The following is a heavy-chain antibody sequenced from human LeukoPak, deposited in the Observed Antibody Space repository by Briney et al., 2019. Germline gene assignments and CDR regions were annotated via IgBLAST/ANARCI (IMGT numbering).Heavy chain of an antibody. CDR1: GGSISSGDYY. J-gene: IGHJ4*02. CDR3: ARGKQQLVYDYFDY. Sequence: SETLSLTCTVSGGSISSGDYYWSWIRQPPGKSLEWIGYIYYSGSTYYNPSLKSRVTISVDTSKNQFSLKLSSVTAADTAVYYCARGKQQLVYDYFDYWGQGTLVTVSS. D-gene: IGHD6-13*01. V-gene: IGHV4-30-4*08. CDR2: IYYSGST.